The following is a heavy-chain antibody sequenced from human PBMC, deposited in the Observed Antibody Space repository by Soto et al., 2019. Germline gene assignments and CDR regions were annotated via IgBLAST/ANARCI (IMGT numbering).Heavy chain of an antibody. V-gene: IGHV4-39*01. CDR3: ASDQGYSYGPFDY. CDR2: IYYSGST. Sequence: SETLSLTCTFSGGSISSSSYYLGWIRQPPGKGLEWIGSIYYSGSTYYNPSLKSRVTISVDTSKNQFSLKLSSVTAADTAVYYCASDQGYSYGPFDYWGQGTLVTVSS. J-gene: IGHJ4*02. D-gene: IGHD5-18*01. CDR1: GGSISSSSYY.